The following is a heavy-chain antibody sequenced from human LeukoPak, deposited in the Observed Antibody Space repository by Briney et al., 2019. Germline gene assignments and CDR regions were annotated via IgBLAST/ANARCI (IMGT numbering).Heavy chain of an antibody. CDR3: ARVRTDSNGWYHFDY. CDR1: GFTFSSYE. D-gene: IGHD6-19*01. J-gene: IGHJ4*02. Sequence: GGSLRLSCAASGFTFSSYEMNWVRQGPGKGLEWVSYISSSSSTIYYADSVKGRFTISRDNAKNSLYLQMNSLRDEDTAVYYCARVRTDSNGWYHFDYWGQGTLVTVSS. CDR2: ISSSSSTI. V-gene: IGHV3-48*02.